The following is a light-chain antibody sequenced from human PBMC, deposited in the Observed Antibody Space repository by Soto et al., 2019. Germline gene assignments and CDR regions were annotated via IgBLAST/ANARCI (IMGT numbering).Light chain of an antibody. CDR2: DDN. Sequence: QSALTQPASVSGSPGQSINISCTGTNNDVGGYNYVSWYQHHPGKSPKLLIYDDNKRPSVIPDRFSGSKSGTSATLGITGFQNGDEADYYCGSWDSSLSAYVFGTGTKLTVL. CDR1: NNDVGGYNY. V-gene: IGLV1-51*01. J-gene: IGLJ1*01. CDR3: GSWDSSLSAYV.